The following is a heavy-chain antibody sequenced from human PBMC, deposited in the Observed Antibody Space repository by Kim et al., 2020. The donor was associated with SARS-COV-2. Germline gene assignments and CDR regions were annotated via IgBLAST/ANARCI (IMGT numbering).Heavy chain of an antibody. Sequence: TNSNPSLKSRVTISVDTSKNQFSLKLSSVTAADTAVYYCARGSMTGLCDYWGQGTLVTVSS. D-gene: IGHD3-22*01. V-gene: IGHV4-34*01. J-gene: IGHJ4*02. CDR3: ARGSMTGLCDY. CDR2: T.